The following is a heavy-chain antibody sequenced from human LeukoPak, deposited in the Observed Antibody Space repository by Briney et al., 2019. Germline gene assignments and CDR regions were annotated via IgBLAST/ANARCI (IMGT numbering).Heavy chain of an antibody. D-gene: IGHD3-16*01. J-gene: IGHJ4*02. CDR1: GGSISSYY. Sequence: SETLSLTCTVSGGSISSYYWSWIRQPPGKGLEWIGYIYYSGSTSYNPSLKSRATISVDTSKNQFSLKLSSVTAADTAVYYCARLGEAYYFDYWGQGTLVTVSS. CDR3: ARLGEAYYFDY. CDR2: IYYSGST. V-gene: IGHV4-59*12.